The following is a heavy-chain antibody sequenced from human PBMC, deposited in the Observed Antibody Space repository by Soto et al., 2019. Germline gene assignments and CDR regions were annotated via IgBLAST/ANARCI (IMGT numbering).Heavy chain of an antibody. D-gene: IGHD3-10*01. V-gene: IGHV3-23*01. CDR1: GFTFNTYA. CDR2: ISGSGGST. CDR3: AKGGKYYYGSGSYYKSGYYFDY. J-gene: IGHJ4*02. Sequence: EVQLLESGGGLVQPGGSLRLSCAASGFTFNTYAISWVRQAPGKGLAWVSGISGSGGSTDYADSVKGRFTISRDNSKNTRYPQMNSLRAEDTAVYYCAKGGKYYYGSGSYYKSGYYFDYWGQGTLVTVSS.